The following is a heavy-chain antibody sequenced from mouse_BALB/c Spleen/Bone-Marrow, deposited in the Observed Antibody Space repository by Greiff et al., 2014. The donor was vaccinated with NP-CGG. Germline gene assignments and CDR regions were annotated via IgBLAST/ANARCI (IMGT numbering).Heavy chain of an antibody. CDR3: ASYYYGYYFDY. V-gene: IGHV14-3*02. CDR1: GFNIKDTY. J-gene: IGHJ2*01. CDR2: IDPANGNT. D-gene: IGHD1-1*01. Sequence: EVQLQQSGAELVKPGASVRLSCTASGFNIKDTYIHWVKQRPEQVLEWIGRIDPANGNTKYDPKFQGKATITADTSSNTAYLQLSSLISEDTAVYYCASYYYGYYFDYWGQGTTLTVSS.